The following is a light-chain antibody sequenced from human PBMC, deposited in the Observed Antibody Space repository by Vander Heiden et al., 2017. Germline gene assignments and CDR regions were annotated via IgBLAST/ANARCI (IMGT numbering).Light chain of an antibody. CDR1: QTVNNY. Sequence: EIVLTQSPATLSLSPGERATLSCRASQTVNNYLAWYQQKPGQAPRLLIYDASNRATGIPARFSGSGSGTDFTLTISSLEPEDFAVYYCHQRSNWPKTFGQRTKVEVK. CDR2: DAS. CDR3: HQRSNWPKT. V-gene: IGKV3-11*01. J-gene: IGKJ1*01.